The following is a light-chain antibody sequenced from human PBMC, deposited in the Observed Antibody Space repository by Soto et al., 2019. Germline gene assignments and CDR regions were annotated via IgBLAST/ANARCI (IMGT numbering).Light chain of an antibody. CDR3: QQYKSFSEVT. CDR2: KAS. J-gene: IGKJ4*02. Sequence: DIQMTQSPSTLSAFIGDRVTITCRASQSISKWLAWYQQKPGKAPKLLIYKASTLESGVPSRFSGSRSETAVTITISSLQHDDFSTYYCQQYKSFSEVTFGGGTRVEVK. CDR1: QSISKW. V-gene: IGKV1-5*03.